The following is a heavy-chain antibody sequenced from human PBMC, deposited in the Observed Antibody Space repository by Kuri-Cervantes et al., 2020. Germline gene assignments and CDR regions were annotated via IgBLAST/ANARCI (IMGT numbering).Heavy chain of an antibody. Sequence: SETLSLTCTVSGGPISSYYWSWIRQPPGKGLEWIGYMYYSGSTNHNPSLKSRVTITVDTSKNQFSLKLTSVTTADTAVYYCARVVGSGSYYPLYWGQGTLVTVSS. CDR1: GGPISSYY. CDR2: MYYSGST. J-gene: IGHJ4*02. V-gene: IGHV4-59*01. CDR3: ARVVGSGSYYPLY. D-gene: IGHD3-10*01.